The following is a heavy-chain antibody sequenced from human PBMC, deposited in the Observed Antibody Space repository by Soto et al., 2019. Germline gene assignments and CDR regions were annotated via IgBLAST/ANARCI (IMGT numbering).Heavy chain of an antibody. Sequence: GASVKVSCKASGYTFTSYGISWVRQAPGQGLEWMGWISAYNGNTNYAQKLQGRVTMTTDTSTSTAYMELRSLRSDDTAVYYCARRWELHLPYGMDVWGRGTTVTVSS. CDR3: ARRWELHLPYGMDV. CDR1: GYTFTSYG. V-gene: IGHV1-18*01. D-gene: IGHD1-26*01. J-gene: IGHJ6*02. CDR2: ISAYNGNT.